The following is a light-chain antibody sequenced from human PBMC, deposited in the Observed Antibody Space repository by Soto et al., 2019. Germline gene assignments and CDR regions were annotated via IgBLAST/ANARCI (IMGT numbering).Light chain of an antibody. Sequence: QSVLTKSPSASGTPGQAVTISCSGSSSNIASNTVDWYQQFPGTAPKQLIYSNINHPSAGPDQFSCASYVTYASLLTLSRXSEDEADYFCATWDGSLSAYVFGTGTKVTVL. V-gene: IGLV1-44*01. J-gene: IGLJ1*01. CDR2: SNI. CDR3: ATWDGSLSAYV. CDR1: SSNIASNT.